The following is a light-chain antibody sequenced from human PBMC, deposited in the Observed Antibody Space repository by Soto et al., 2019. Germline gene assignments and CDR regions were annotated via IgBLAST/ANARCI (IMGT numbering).Light chain of an antibody. CDR3: QQYGTSPWT. CDR2: IAS. V-gene: IGKV3-20*01. J-gene: IGKJ1*01. Sequence: EIVLTQSPGTLSLFPGERATLSCRATQSVNSDYLAWYQQKPGQAPRLLIYIASRRATGIPDWFSGSGSGTDFTLTFSRLEPEDFAVYYCQQYGTSPWTFGQGTKVEIK. CDR1: QSVNSDY.